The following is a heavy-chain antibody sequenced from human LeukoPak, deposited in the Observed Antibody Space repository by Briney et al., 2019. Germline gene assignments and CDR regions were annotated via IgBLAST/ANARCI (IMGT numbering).Heavy chain of an antibody. J-gene: IGHJ4*02. Sequence: GGSLRLSCAASGFTFSSHSMGWVRQAPGKGLECVATIGLDGAQKDFVDSVKGRFTLSRDNAKNSLFLEINGLRVRERAGNYFRRWRGLQSEFDFWGQGTLVPV. V-gene: IGHV3-7*01. CDR1: GFTFSSHS. CDR2: IGLDGAQK. D-gene: IGHD5-24*01. CDR3: RRWRGLQSEFDF.